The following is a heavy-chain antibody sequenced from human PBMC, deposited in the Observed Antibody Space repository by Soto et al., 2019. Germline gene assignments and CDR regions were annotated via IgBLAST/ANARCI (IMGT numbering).Heavy chain of an antibody. V-gene: IGHV4-59*01. CDR3: ARYTGDIVVVPAAMYAFDI. Sequence: SETLSLTCTVSGGSISSYYWSWIRQPPGKGLEWIGYIYYSGSTNYNPSLKSRVTISVDTSKNQFSLKLSSVTAADTAVYYCARYTGDIVVVPAAMYAFDIWGQGTMVTVSS. D-gene: IGHD2-2*01. J-gene: IGHJ3*02. CDR2: IYYSGST. CDR1: GGSISSYY.